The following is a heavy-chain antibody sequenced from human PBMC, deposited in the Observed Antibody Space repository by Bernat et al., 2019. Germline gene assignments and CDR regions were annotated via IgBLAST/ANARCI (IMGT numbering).Heavy chain of an antibody. CDR3: ARDWLGPDY. CDR2: INPNSGGT. Sequence: QVQLVQSGAEVKKPGASVKVSCKASGYTFTGYYMHWVRQAPGQGLEWMGRINPNSGGTNYAQKVQGRVTRTRDTSISTAYMELRRLRSDDTAVYYCARDWLGPDYWGQGTLVTVSS. CDR1: GYTFTGYY. D-gene: IGHD6-19*01. V-gene: IGHV1-2*06. J-gene: IGHJ4*02.